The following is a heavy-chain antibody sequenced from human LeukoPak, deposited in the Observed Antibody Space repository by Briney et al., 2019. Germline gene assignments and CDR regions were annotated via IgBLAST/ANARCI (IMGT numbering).Heavy chain of an antibody. CDR2: INHSGST. V-gene: IGHV4-34*01. J-gene: IGHJ4*02. D-gene: IGHD3-22*01. CDR3: ARGPHYYDSSGYLEQKDFDY. Sequence: SETLSLTCAVYGGCFSGYYWSWIRQPPGKGLEWIGEINHSGSTNYNPSLKSRVTISVDTSKNQFSLKLSSVTAADTAVYYCARGPHYYDSSGYLEQKDFDYWGQGTLVTVSS. CDR1: GGCFSGYY.